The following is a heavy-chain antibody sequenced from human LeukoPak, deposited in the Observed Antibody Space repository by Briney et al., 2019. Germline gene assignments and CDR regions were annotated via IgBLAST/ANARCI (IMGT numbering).Heavy chain of an antibody. CDR2: INHSGST. CDR1: GGSFSGYY. V-gene: IGHV4-34*01. J-gene: IGHJ4*02. D-gene: IGHD5-24*01. CDR3: ARGLREMALDY. Sequence: SETLSLTCAVYGGSFSGYYWSWIRQPPGKGLEWIGEINHSGSTNYNPSLKSRVTISVDTSKNQFSLKLSSVTAADTAVYYCARGLREMALDYWGQGTLVTVSS.